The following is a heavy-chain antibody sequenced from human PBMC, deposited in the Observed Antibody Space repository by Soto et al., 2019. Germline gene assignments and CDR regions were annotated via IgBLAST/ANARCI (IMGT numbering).Heavy chain of an antibody. CDR2: ISYDGSNK. CDR1: GFTFSSYG. Sequence: QVQLVESGGGVVQPGRSLRLSCAASGFTFSSYGLHWVRQAPGKGLEWVAVISYDGSNKYYADSVKGRFTISRDNSKNTLDLQMNSLRAEDTAVYYCAKDRDGYCSGGSCSFAEYFQHWGQGTLVTVSS. CDR3: AKDRDGYCSGGSCSFAEYFQH. J-gene: IGHJ1*01. D-gene: IGHD2-15*01. V-gene: IGHV3-30*18.